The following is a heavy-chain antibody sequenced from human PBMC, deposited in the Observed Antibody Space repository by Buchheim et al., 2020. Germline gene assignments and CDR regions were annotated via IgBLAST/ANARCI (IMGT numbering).Heavy chain of an antibody. CDR2: INHSGST. J-gene: IGHJ4*02. CDR1: GGSFSGYY. CDR3: ARGAPLYCGGDCYGVDY. Sequence: QVQLQQWGAGLLKPSETLSLTCAVYGGSFSGYYWSWIRQPPGKGLEWIGEINHSGSTNYNPSLKSRVTISVDTSKNQFSLKLSSVTAADTAVYYCARGAPLYCGGDCYGVDYWGQGNL. D-gene: IGHD2-21*01. V-gene: IGHV4-34*01.